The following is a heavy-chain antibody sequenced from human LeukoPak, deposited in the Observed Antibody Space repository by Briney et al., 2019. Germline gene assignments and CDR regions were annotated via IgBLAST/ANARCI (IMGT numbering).Heavy chain of an antibody. J-gene: IGHJ4*02. V-gene: IGHV4-38-2*02. CDR3: ARSTPGGYGDYVDY. CDR2: IYHSGST. CDR1: GYSISSGYY. Sequence: SETLSLTCTVSGYSISSGYYWGWIRQPPGKGLEWIGSIYHSGSTYYNPSLKSRVTISVDTSKNQFSLKLSSVTAADTAVYYCARSTPGGYGDYVDYWGQGTLVTVSS. D-gene: IGHD4-17*01.